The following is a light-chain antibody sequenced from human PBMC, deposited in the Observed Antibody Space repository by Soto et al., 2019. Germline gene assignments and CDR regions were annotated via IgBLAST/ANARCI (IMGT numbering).Light chain of an antibody. CDR3: LQYNNLPPGT. Sequence: EIVMTQSTATLSVSTGERATLACRASQSVSSHLAWYKQKPGQAPMLLIYGASTRATGIPARFSGSGSGTEFTLTISSLQSADCAVYYCLQYNNLPPGTFGQWTKFDLK. CDR1: QSVSSH. J-gene: IGKJ1*01. V-gene: IGKV3-15*01. CDR2: GAS.